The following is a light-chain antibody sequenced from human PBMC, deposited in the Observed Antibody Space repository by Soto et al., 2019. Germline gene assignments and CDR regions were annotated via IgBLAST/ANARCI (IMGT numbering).Light chain of an antibody. J-gene: IGKJ5*01. CDR1: QAISNY. CDR3: QQRSNWPIT. Sequence: DIQMTQSPSFLSASVGDRVTITCRASQAISNYLNWYQQKPGKAPNLLIFGAKTLQSGVPSRFSGSGYGTDFTLTISSLEPEDFAVYYCQQRSNWPITFGQGTRLEIK. V-gene: IGKV1-39*02. CDR2: GAK.